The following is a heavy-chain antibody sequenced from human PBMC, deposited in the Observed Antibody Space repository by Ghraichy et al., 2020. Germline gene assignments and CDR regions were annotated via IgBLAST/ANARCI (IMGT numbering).Heavy chain of an antibody. V-gene: IGHV3-11*01. CDR3: AKMRTSSFLDYYYDMDV. D-gene: IGHD6-6*01. CDR2: ISSDGSAV. J-gene: IGHJ6*02. CDR1: GFPFSDYY. Sequence: GSLRLSCSASGFPFSDYYMTWIRQAPGKGLEWVSYISSDGSAVKYGDSVKGRFTISRDNAKNSLFLQINSLRAEDTAAYYCAKMRTSSFLDYYYDMDVWGQGTTVTVSS.